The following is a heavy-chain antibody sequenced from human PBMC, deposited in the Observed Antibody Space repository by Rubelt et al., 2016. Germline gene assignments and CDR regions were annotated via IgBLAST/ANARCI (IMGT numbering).Heavy chain of an antibody. Sequence: WVRQAPGKGLEWVSVIYSGGSTYYADSVKGRFTISRDNSKNTLYPQMNSLRAEDTAVYYCARATWEGEVAGTRYYYYGMDVWGQGTTVTVSS. CDR2: IYSGGST. V-gene: IGHV3-66*02. CDR3: ARATWEGEVAGTRYYYYGMDV. D-gene: IGHD6-19*01. J-gene: IGHJ6*02.